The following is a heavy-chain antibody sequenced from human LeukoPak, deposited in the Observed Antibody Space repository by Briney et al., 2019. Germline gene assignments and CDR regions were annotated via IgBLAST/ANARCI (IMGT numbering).Heavy chain of an antibody. V-gene: IGHV4-59*08. J-gene: IGHJ4*02. Sequence: SETLSLTCTVSGGSISSYYWSWIRQPPGKGLEWIGYIYYSGSTNYNPSLKSRVTISVDTSKNQFSLKLSSVTAADAAVYYCASTGYSSGWVDYWGQGTLVTVSS. CDR1: GGSISSYY. CDR2: IYYSGST. CDR3: ASTGYSSGWVDY. D-gene: IGHD6-19*01.